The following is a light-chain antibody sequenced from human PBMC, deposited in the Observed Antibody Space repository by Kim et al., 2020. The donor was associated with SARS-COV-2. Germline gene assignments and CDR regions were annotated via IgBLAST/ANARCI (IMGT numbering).Light chain of an antibody. CDR1: QSVSSN. Sequence: SPGERATPSCRARQSVSSNLALYQQKPGQAPRLIIYGAATRATGIPARVRGSGCGTEITLTISSRQSEDFEVYYCQQYNNWSPWTFGQGTKVDIK. CDR3: QQYNNWSPWT. V-gene: IGKV3-15*01. CDR2: GAA. J-gene: IGKJ1*01.